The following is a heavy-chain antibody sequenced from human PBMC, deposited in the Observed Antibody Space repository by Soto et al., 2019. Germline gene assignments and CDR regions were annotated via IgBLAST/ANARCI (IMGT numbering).Heavy chain of an antibody. CDR3: AKDDKYYYDSSGYYYGGGFDY. J-gene: IGHJ4*02. CDR2: ISGNGDST. D-gene: IGHD3-22*01. V-gene: IGHV3-23*01. CDR1: GFSFSNYA. Sequence: GGSLRLSCAASGFSFSNYAMSWARQTPGKGLEWVSSISGNGDSTFSADSVKGRSTISRDNSKNTLYLQMNSLRAEDTAVYYCAKDDKYYYDSSGYYYGGGFDYWGQGTLVTVSS.